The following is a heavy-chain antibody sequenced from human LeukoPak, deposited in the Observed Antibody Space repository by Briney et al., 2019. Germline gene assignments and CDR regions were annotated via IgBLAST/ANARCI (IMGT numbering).Heavy chain of an antibody. J-gene: IGHJ1*01. CDR3: AKAPTYYYDSSGYYDAEYFQH. V-gene: IGHV3-23*01. CDR2: ISGSGGST. CDR1: GFTFSSYA. Sequence: PGGSLRLSCAASGFTFSSYAMSWVRQAPGKGLEWVSAISGSGGSTYYADSVKGRFTISRDNSKNTLYLQMNSLRAEDTAVYYCAKAPTYYYDSSGYYDAEYFQHWGQGTLVTVSS. D-gene: IGHD3-22*01.